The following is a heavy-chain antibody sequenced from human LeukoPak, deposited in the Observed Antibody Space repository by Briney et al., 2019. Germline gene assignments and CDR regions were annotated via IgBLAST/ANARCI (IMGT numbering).Heavy chain of an antibody. CDR1: GFTFSSYA. CDR2: ISGSGGST. J-gene: IGHJ4*02. V-gene: IGHV3-23*01. Sequence: GGSLRLSCAASGFTFSSYAMSWVRQAPGKGLEWVSAISGSGGSTYYADSVKGRFTISRDNSKNTLYLQMNSLRAEDTAVYYCTTQTTVTTTHLNWGQGTLVTVSS. D-gene: IGHD4-17*01. CDR3: TTQTTVTTTHLN.